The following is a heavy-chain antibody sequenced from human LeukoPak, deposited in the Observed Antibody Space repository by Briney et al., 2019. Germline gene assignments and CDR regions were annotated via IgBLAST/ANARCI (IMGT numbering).Heavy chain of an antibody. Sequence: GGSLRLSCAASGFTFSSYGMYWVRQAPGKGLEWVAFIRYDGSNKYCAESVKGRFTFSRDNSNNTLYLQMNSLRAEDTAVYYCARDTRGSYNYYYYMDVWGKGTTVTVSS. J-gene: IGHJ6*03. CDR2: IRYDGSNK. CDR1: GFTFSSYG. D-gene: IGHD1-26*01. V-gene: IGHV3-30*02. CDR3: ARDTRGSYNYYYYMDV.